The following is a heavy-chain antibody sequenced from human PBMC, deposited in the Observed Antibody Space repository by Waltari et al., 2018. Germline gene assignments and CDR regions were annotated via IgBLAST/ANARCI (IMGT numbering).Heavy chain of an antibody. CDR1: GGSFSGYY. J-gene: IGHJ2*01. D-gene: IGHD3-16*01. V-gene: IGHV4-34*01. CDR3: ARAPYAFGLRYFDL. Sequence: QVQLQQWGAGLLKPSETLSLTCAVYGGSFSGYYWSWIRQPPGKGLEWIGEINHSGSTNYNPSLKSRVTISVDTSKNQFFLKLSSVTAADTAVYYCARAPYAFGLRYFDLWGRGTLVTVSS. CDR2: INHSGST.